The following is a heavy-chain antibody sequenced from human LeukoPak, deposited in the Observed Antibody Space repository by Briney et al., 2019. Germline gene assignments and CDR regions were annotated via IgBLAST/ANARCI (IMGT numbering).Heavy chain of an antibody. J-gene: IGHJ6*03. D-gene: IGHD3-10*01. CDR1: GGTFSSYA. V-gene: IGHV1-69*13. Sequence: SVKVSCKASGGTFSSYAISWVRQAPGQGLEWMGGIIPLFGTANYAQKFQGRVTITADESTSTAYMELSSLRSEDTAVYYRARSKLLWFGELLRNYYYYMDVWGKGTTVTISS. CDR3: ARSKLLWFGELLRNYYYYMDV. CDR2: IIPLFGTA.